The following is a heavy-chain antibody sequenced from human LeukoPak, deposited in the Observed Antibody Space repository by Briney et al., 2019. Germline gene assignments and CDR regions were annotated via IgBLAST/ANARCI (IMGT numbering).Heavy chain of an antibody. CDR2: IYSGGST. V-gene: IGHV3-53*01. CDR3: ARDVVGATYFD. J-gene: IGHJ4*02. D-gene: IGHD1-26*01. CDR1: GFTVSSNY. Sequence: HPGGSLRLSCAASGFTVSSNYMTWVRQAPGKGLEWVSIIYSGGSTSYADSVKGRFTISRDNPKNTLYLQMNSLRAEDTAVYYCARDVVGATYFDWGQGTLVTVSS.